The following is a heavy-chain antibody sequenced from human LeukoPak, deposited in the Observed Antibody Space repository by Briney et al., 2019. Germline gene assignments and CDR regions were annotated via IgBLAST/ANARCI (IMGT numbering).Heavy chain of an antibody. CDR3: ARDGVVTAIPLDY. J-gene: IGHJ4*02. V-gene: IGHV3-21*01. CDR1: GFTFSSYS. CDR2: ISSSSSYI. D-gene: IGHD2-21*02. Sequence: GESLRLSCAASGFTFSSYSMNWVRQAPGKGLEWVSSISSSSSYIYYADSVKGRFTISRDNAKNSLYLQMNSLRAEDTAVYYCARDGVVTAIPLDYWGQGTLVTVSS.